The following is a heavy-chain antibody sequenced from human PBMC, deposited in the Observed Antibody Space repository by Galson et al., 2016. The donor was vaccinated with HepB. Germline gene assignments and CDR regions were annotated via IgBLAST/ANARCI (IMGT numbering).Heavy chain of an antibody. CDR2: VSNIGKT. V-gene: IGHV4-4*01. J-gene: IGHJ4*02. CDR3: TRESGAFVPFGY. Sequence: ETLSLTCGVSGGSITNSNWWSWVRQPPGKGLEYIGEVSNIGKTRFNSSFESRVTMSFDTSTQEASLRLYSVTAADTAIYFCTRESGAFVPFGYWGQGILVVVSS. D-gene: IGHD3-10*01. CDR1: GGSITNSNW.